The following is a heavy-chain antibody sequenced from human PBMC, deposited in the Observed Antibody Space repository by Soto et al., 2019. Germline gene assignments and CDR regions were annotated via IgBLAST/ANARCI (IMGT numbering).Heavy chain of an antibody. J-gene: IGHJ6*03. Sequence: EVQLVESGGGLVQPGGSLRLSCAASGFTFSSYWMHWVRQAPGKGLVWVSRINSDGSSTSYADSVKGRFTISRDNAKNTLYLQMNILRAEDTAVYYCARAAYYDFFGYMYVWGKGTTVTVSS. D-gene: IGHD3-3*01. CDR2: INSDGSST. CDR3: ARAAYYDFFGYMYV. V-gene: IGHV3-74*01. CDR1: GFTFSSYW.